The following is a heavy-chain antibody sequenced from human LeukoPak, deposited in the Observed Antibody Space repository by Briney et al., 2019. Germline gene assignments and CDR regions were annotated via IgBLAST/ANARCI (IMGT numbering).Heavy chain of an antibody. V-gene: IGHV3-7*01. CDR3: ARLGTAEGTLEDY. D-gene: IGHD6-13*01. CDR2: IKHDGSEK. J-gene: IGHJ4*02. Sequence: PGGSLRLSCAASGFTLSNYWMSWVRQPPGKGLEWVANIKHDGSEKYCVDSVEGRFTISRDNAKNSLHLQMNSLRAEDTAVYYCARLGTAEGTLEDYWGQGTLVTLSS. CDR1: GFTLSNYW.